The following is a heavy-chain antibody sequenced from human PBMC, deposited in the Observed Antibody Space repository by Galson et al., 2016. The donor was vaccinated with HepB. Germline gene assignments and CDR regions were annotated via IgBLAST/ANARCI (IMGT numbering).Heavy chain of an antibody. V-gene: IGHV3-23*01. CDR3: AKWQGTSSGRAFDY. D-gene: IGHD3-22*01. CDR1: GFTFRSSA. J-gene: IGHJ4*02. CDR2: ITGDTFNT. Sequence: SLRLSCAVSGFTFRSSAMTWVRQTPGGGLQWVSAITGDTFNTYYASSVRGRFTISRDNSNSTLYLRMTDLRVEDTAVYYCAKWQGTSSGRAFDYWGQGALVTVSS.